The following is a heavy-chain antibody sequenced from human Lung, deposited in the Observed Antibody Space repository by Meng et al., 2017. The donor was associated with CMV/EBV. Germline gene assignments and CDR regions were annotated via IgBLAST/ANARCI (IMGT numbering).Heavy chain of an antibody. V-gene: IGHV1-8*01. J-gene: IGHJ5*02. Sequence: AEVKEPGSSVKAPCKASGYTFTSYDSNWVRQATGQGLEWMGWMNPNSGNTGYAQKFQGRVTMTRNTSISTAYMELSSLRSEDTAVYYCARGYCSGGSCPVFDPWGQGTLVTVSS. CDR2: MNPNSGNT. CDR3: ARGYCSGGSCPVFDP. D-gene: IGHD2-15*01. CDR1: GYTFTSYD.